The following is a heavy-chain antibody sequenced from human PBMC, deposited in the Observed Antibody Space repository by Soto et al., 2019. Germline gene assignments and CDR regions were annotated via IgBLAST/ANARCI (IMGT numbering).Heavy chain of an antibody. CDR2: INIGGSVI. CDR3: ARVYDYYYYALDV. Sequence: EMQLVESGGGLIPPGGSLRLSCAASGFTFSSYEMKWVRQAPGKGLEWLSYINIGGSVIHYADSVRGRFTISRDDAKNSVFLEMNSLRAEDTAVYYCARVYDYYYYALDVWGQGTTVTVSS. CDR1: GFTFSSYE. V-gene: IGHV3-48*03. D-gene: IGHD2-8*01. J-gene: IGHJ6*02.